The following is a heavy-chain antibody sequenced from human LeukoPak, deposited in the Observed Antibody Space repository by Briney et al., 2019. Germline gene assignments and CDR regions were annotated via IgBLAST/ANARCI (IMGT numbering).Heavy chain of an antibody. Sequence: GGSLRLSCAASGFTFSSYAMSWVRQAPGKGLEWVSAIGGSDGSTYYADSVKGRFTISRDNSKNTLYLQMNSLRAEDTAVYYCAKSHSYYYDSSGYYFDYWGQGTLVTVSS. CDR1: GFTFSSYA. V-gene: IGHV3-23*01. J-gene: IGHJ4*02. CDR3: AKSHSYYYDSSGYYFDY. CDR2: IGGSDGST. D-gene: IGHD3-22*01.